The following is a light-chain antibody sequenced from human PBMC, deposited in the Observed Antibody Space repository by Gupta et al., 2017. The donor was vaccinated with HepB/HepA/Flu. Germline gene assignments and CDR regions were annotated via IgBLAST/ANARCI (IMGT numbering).Light chain of an antibody. J-gene: IGKJ1*01. V-gene: IGKV3-15*01. Sequence: EIVMTQSPATLPVYPGETATLPCKASQSVSSYLACYQQKPAQAPTLLIYDASTSATGIPARFSGSGSGTEFSLTISSLQYEDFAVSYCQQHNNWHPWTFGQGTKVEIK. CDR2: DAS. CDR1: QSVSSY. CDR3: QQHNNWHPWT.